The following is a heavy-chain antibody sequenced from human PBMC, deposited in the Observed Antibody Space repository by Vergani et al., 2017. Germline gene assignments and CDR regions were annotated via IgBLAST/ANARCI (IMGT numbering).Heavy chain of an antibody. CDR1: GYTLTELS. CDR3: ATANYYGSGSYYKLYYYYYYMDV. Sequence: QVQLVQSGAEVKKPGASVKVSCKVSGYTLTELSMHWVRQAPGKGLEWMGGFDPEDGETIYAQKFQGRVTMTEDTSTDTAYMELSSLRSEDTAVYYCATANYYGSGSYYKLYYYYYYMDVWGKGTTVTVSS. V-gene: IGHV1-24*01. CDR2: FDPEDGET. D-gene: IGHD3-10*01. J-gene: IGHJ6*03.